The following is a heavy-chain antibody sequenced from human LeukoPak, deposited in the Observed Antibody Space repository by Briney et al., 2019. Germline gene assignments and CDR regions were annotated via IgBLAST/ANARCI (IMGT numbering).Heavy chain of an antibody. CDR3: ARSPHYYGSGSQYYFDY. J-gene: IGHJ4*02. CDR2: IYYSGST. D-gene: IGHD3-10*01. V-gene: IGHV4-59*12. CDR1: SGSISSYY. Sequence: PSETLSLTCSVSSGSISSYYWSWIRQPPGKGLEWIGYIYYSGSTNYNPSLKSRVTISVDTSKNQFSLKLSSVTATDTAVYYCARSPHYYGSGSQYYFDYWGREPWSPSPQ.